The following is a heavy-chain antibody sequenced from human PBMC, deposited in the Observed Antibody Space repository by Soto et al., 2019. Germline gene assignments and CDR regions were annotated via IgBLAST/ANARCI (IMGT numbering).Heavy chain of an antibody. CDR2: ISGSGGST. V-gene: IGHV3-23*01. D-gene: IGHD6-19*01. Sequence: EVQLLESGGGLVQPGGSLRLSWAASGFTFSSYAISWGRQAPGKGLEWVSAISGSGGSTYYADSLKGRFTISRDNSKKTPYTQMNRLRAEDTDVYYGAKGYSSGWNEWFDPWGQGTLVTVSS. CDR1: GFTFSSYA. CDR3: AKGYSSGWNEWFDP. J-gene: IGHJ5*02.